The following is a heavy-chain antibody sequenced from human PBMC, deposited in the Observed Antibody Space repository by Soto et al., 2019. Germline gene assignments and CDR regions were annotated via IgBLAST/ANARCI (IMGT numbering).Heavy chain of an antibody. Sequence: QLQLQESGPGLVKPSETLSLTCTVSGGSISSSSYYWGWIRQPPGKGLEWIGSIYYSGSTYYNPSLKSRVTISVDTSKNQFSLKLSSVTAADTAVYYCARHVSGTGPSGDLIGGHYFAYWGQGTLVTVSS. CDR2: IYYSGST. V-gene: IGHV4-39*01. CDR1: GGSISSSSYY. D-gene: IGHD3-10*01. CDR3: ARHVSGTGPSGDLIGGHYFAY. J-gene: IGHJ4*02.